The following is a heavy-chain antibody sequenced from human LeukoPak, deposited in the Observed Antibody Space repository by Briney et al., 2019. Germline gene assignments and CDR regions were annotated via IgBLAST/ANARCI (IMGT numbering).Heavy chain of an antibody. V-gene: IGHV3-21*01. CDR2: ISSSSSFI. D-gene: IGHD2-2*01. CDR3: ARDPPLGSCSTISCPHLDY. Sequence: PGESLKISCAASGFTFSRYSMNWVRQAPGKGLEWVSSISSSSSFIYYADSVKGRFTISRDNAKNSLYLQMNSLRAEDTAVYYCARDPPLGSCSTISCPHLDYWGQGTLVTVSS. CDR1: GFTFSRYS. J-gene: IGHJ4*02.